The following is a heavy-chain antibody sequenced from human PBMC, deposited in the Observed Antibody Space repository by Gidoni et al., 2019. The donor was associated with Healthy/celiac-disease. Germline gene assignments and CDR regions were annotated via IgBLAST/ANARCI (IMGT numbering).Heavy chain of an antibody. CDR1: GGSISSGGYS. CDR3: ARELPGGGFDP. CDR2: IYHSGNS. D-gene: IGHD2-15*01. J-gene: IGHJ5*02. V-gene: IGHV4-30-2*01. Sequence: QLQLQEPGSGLVKTSQTLSLTCTVAGGSISSGGYSWSWIRQPPGKCLEWIGYIYHSGNSYYNPSLKSRVTMSVDRSKNQFSLKLSSVTAADTAVYYCARELPGGGFDPWGQGTLVSVSS.